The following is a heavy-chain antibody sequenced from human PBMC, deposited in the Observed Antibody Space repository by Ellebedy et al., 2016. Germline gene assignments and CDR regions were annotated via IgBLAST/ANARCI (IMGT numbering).Heavy chain of an antibody. CDR2: IYYSGST. Sequence: SETLSLXXTVSGGSISSYYWSWIRQPPGKGLEWIGYIYYSGSTNYSPSLKSRVTISVDTSKNQFSLKLSSVTAADTAVYYCARAKWFGEPDDAFDIWGQGTMVTVSS. D-gene: IGHD3-10*01. CDR3: ARAKWFGEPDDAFDI. CDR1: GGSISSYY. J-gene: IGHJ3*02. V-gene: IGHV4-59*08.